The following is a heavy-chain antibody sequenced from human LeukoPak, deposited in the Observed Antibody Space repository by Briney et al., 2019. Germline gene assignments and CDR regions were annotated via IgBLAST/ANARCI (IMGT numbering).Heavy chain of an antibody. V-gene: IGHV3-53*01. J-gene: IGHJ4*02. CDR2: IYSGGNT. D-gene: IGHD1-26*01. CDR3: ACLWGSTTSGTFDY. Sequence: GGSLRLSCAASGFTVSTNYMSWVRQAPNKRLEWLSVIYSGGNTYYADSVKGRFTISRENSMNTLYLQMNNLRVEDTAVYYCACLWGSTTSGTFDYWGQGTLVTVSS. CDR1: GFTVSTNY.